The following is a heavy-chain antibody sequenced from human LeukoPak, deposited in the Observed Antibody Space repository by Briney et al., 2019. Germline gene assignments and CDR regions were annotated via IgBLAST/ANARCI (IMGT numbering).Heavy chain of an antibody. CDR3: AKASYYDSSGYLNY. CDR2: ISSSGSTI. J-gene: IGHJ4*02. CDR1: GFTFSDYY. Sequence: GGSLRLSCAASGFTFSDYYMSWIRQAPGKGLEWVSYISSSGSTIYYADSVKGRFTISRDNAKNSLYLQMNSLRAEDTALYYCAKASYYDSSGYLNYWGQGTLVTVSS. V-gene: IGHV3-11*01. D-gene: IGHD3-22*01.